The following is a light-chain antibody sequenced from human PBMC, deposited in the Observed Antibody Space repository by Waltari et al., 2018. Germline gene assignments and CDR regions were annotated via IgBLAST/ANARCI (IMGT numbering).Light chain of an antibody. J-gene: IGLJ1*01. CDR1: SSDVGGYKY. CDR3: SSHTSASTYV. CDR2: DVS. Sequence: QSALTQPASVSGSPGQSITISCAGTSSDVGGYKYVSWYLHHPGKAPKLLIYDVSKRPSGVSYRFSGSKSGNTASLTISGLQPEDEAEYYCSSHTSASTYVFGTGTKVTVL. V-gene: IGLV2-14*03.